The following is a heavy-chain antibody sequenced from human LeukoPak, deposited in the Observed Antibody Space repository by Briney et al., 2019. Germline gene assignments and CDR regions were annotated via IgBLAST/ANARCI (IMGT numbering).Heavy chain of an antibody. J-gene: IGHJ5*02. CDR3: ARDQKLRFLEWLPAPFHA. CDR2: INPNSGGT. V-gene: IGHV1-2*02. D-gene: IGHD3-3*01. Sequence: ASVKVSCKASGYTFTGYYMHWVRQAPGQGLEWRGWINPNSGGTNYAQKFQGRVTMTRGTSISTAYMELSRLRSDDTAVYYCARDQKLRFLEWLPAPFHAWGQGTLVTVSS. CDR1: GYTFTGYY.